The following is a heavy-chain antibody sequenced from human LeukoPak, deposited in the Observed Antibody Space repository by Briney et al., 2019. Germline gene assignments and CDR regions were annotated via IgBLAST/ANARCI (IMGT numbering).Heavy chain of an antibody. V-gene: IGHV1-8*01. CDR3: ARAQSSNSWTPLYYYYGMDV. CDR2: MNPNSGNT. Sequence: ASVKDSCKASGYTFTSYDINWVREATGQGLEWMGWMNPNSGNTGYAQKFQGRVTMTRNTSISTAYMELSSLKTEDTAVYYCARAQSSNSWTPLYYYYGMDVWGQGTTVTVSS. D-gene: IGHD6-13*01. CDR1: GYTFTSYD. J-gene: IGHJ6*02.